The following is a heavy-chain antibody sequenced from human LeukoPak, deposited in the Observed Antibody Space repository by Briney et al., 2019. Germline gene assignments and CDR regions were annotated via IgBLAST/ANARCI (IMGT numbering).Heavy chain of an antibody. V-gene: IGHV3-33*01. Sequence: GGSLRLSCAASGFTFSSYGMHWVRQAPGKGLEWVAVIWYDGSNKYYADSVKGRFTISRDNAKNSLYLQMNSLRAEDTAVYYCAREGRSWYGDYWGQGTLVTVSS. CDR2: IWYDGSNK. J-gene: IGHJ4*02. CDR3: AREGRSWYGDY. CDR1: GFTFSSYG. D-gene: IGHD6-13*01.